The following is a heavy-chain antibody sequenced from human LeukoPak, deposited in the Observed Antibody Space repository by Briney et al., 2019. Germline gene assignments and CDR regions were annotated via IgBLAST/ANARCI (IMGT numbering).Heavy chain of an antibody. Sequence: ASVKVSCKASGYTFTSYDINWVRQATGQGLEWMGWMNPNSGNTGYAQKFQGRVTMTRNTSISTAYMELSSLRSEDTAVYYCARWDPVVVVAAPDAFDIWGQGTMVTVSS. D-gene: IGHD2-15*01. CDR3: ARWDPVVVVAAPDAFDI. CDR1: GYTFTSYD. J-gene: IGHJ3*02. V-gene: IGHV1-8*01. CDR2: MNPNSGNT.